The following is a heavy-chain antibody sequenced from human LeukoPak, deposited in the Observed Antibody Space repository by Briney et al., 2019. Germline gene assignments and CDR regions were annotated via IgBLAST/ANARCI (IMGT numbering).Heavy chain of an antibody. J-gene: IGHJ3*02. CDR3: AKGRYYYDSSGYYGDDAFDI. CDR1: GFTFSSYA. CDR2: ISGSGGSK. D-gene: IGHD3-22*01. V-gene: IGHV3-23*01. Sequence: RPGGSLRLSCAASGFTFSSYAMSWVRQAPGKGREWVSAISGSGGSKYYADSVKGRFTISRDNSKNTLYLQMNSLRAEDTAVYYCAKGRYYYDSSGYYGDDAFDIWGQGTMVTVSS.